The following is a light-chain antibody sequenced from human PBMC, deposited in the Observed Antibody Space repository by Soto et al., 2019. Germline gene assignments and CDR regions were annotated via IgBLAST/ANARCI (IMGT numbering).Light chain of an antibody. CDR1: QGVSIY. V-gene: IGKV1-9*01. J-gene: IGKJ5*01. CDR3: QQYNNWPSIT. CDR2: GAS. Sequence: IQLTQSPSSLSASVGDRVTITCRASQGVSIYLAWYQQKLGKAPKVLIYGASTLQAGVPSRFSGSGSGTEFTLTISSLQSEDFAVYYCQQYNNWPSITFGQGTRLEIK.